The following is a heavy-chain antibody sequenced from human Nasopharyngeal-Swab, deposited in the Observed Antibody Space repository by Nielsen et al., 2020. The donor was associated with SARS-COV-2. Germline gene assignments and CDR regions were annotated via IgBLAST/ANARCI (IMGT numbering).Heavy chain of an antibody. J-gene: IGHJ4*02. V-gene: IGHV3-48*04. CDR2: ITSGNSV. CDR3: ARERGGGYGDY. CDR1: GFTFSPYT. D-gene: IGHD5-12*01. Sequence: GESLKLSCATSGFTFSPYTMTWVRQAPGKGLQWISYITSGNSVQYADSVRGRFTISRDNAKNSLYLQMNSLTAEDTAVYYCARERGGGYGDYWGLGTLVTVSS.